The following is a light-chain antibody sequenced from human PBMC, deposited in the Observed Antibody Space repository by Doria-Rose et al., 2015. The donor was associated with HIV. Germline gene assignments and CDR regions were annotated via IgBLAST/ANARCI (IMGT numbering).Light chain of an antibody. V-gene: IGKV4-1*01. CDR3: QQYYDTPS. CDR1: QSLLYTSKNY. J-gene: IGKJ3*01. CDR2: WAS. Sequence: DIRVTQSPESLGMSLGERATLNCKSNQSLLYTSKNYLAWYQQKPGQPPKLLIYWASTLQSAVTARFSGSGSETDFTLTISSLEAEDVAVYYCQQYYDTPSFGPGTTVDIK.